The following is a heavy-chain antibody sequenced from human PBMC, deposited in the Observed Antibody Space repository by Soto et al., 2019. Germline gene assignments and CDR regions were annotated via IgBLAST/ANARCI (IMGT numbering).Heavy chain of an antibody. D-gene: IGHD2-15*01. V-gene: IGHV5-51*01. CDR3: ASPGSPPFYGYYGMDV. J-gene: IGHJ6*02. CDR2: IYPGDSDT. Sequence: GASLKISCKGSGYSFTSYWIGWVRQMPGKGLEWMGIIYPGDSDTRYSPSFQGQVTISADKSISTAYLQWSSLKASDTAMFYCASPGSPPFYGYYGMDVWGQGTTVTVSS. CDR1: GYSFTSYW.